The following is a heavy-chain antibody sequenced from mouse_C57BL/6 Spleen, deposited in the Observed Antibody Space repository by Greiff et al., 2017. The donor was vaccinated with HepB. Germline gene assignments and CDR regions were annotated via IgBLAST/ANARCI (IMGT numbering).Heavy chain of an antibody. Sequence: VQLKESGGGLVKPGGSLKLSCAASGFTFSDYGMHWVRQAPEKGLEWVAYISSGSSTIYYADTVKGRFTISRDNAKNTLFLQMTSLRSEDTAMYYCAKNQGYYYGSSYIYYAMDYWGQGTSVTVSS. D-gene: IGHD1-1*01. CDR2: ISSGSSTI. CDR3: AKNQGYYYGSSYIYYAMDY. V-gene: IGHV5-17*01. CDR1: GFTFSDYG. J-gene: IGHJ4*01.